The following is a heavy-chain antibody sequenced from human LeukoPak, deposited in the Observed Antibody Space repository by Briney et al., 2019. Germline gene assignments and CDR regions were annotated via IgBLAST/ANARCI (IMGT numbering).Heavy chain of an antibody. V-gene: IGHV3-21*01. J-gene: IGHJ6*03. Sequence: GGSLRLSCAASGFTFSSYSMNWVRQAPGKGLEWVSSISSSSSYIYYADSVKGRFTISRDNAKNSLYLQMNSLRAEDTAVYYCARDGAYYYYMDVWGKGTTVTVSS. CDR2: ISSSSSYI. CDR3: ARDGAYYYYMDV. CDR1: GFTFSSYS.